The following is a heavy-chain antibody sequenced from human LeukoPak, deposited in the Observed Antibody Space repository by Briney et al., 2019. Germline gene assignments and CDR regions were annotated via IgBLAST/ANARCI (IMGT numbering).Heavy chain of an antibody. V-gene: IGHV4-39*07. CDR2: IYYSGST. J-gene: IGHJ5*02. D-gene: IGHD3-10*01. CDR1: GGSISSSSYY. Sequence: SETLSLTCTVSGGSISSSSYYWGWIRQPPGKGLEWIGSIYYSGSTYYNPSLKSRVTISVDTSKNQFSLKLSSVTAADTAVYYCARAVWPIRSSGSYGWFDPWGQGTLVTVSS. CDR3: ARAVWPIRSSGSYGWFDP.